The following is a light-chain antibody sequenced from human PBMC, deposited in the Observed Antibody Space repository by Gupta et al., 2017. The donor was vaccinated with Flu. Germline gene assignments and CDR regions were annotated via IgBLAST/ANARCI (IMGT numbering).Light chain of an antibody. V-gene: IGKV1-5*03. CDR2: KES. J-gene: IGKJ3*01. CDR3: QQYNSYSIFT. CDR1: QSINNW. Sequence: TLSAAVGDRVTITCRASQSINNWLAWYQQQPRQAPHLLIYKESSRQNGVTSRFSGSGFGTKFTLPISSRQQDDFAAYYCQQYNSYSIFTFGHGTKVDIK.